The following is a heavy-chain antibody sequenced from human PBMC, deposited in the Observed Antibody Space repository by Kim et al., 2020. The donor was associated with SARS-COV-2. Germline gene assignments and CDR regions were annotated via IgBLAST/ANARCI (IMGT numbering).Heavy chain of an antibody. V-gene: IGHV3-30*02. D-gene: IGHD2-21*01. J-gene: IGHJ6*02. Sequence: AGGRFTIARDDSGNTVYLQMSSLRVEDTAVYYCAKDPLIQAIPWVMDVWGQGTTVTVSS. CDR3: AKDPLIQAIPWVMDV.